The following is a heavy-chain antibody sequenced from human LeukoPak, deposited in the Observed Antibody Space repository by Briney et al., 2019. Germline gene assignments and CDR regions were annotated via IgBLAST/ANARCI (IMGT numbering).Heavy chain of an antibody. CDR1: GFTVSSNY. D-gene: IGHD1-26*01. Sequence: GGSLRLSCAASGFTVSSNYMSWVRQAPGKGLEWVSVIYSGGSTYYADSVKGRFTISTHNSKNTLYLQMNSLRAENTAVYYCARHGAFAYYYYYGMDVWGQGTTVTVSS. CDR3: ARHGAFAYYYYYGMDV. V-gene: IGHV3-53*04. CDR2: IYSGGST. J-gene: IGHJ6*02.